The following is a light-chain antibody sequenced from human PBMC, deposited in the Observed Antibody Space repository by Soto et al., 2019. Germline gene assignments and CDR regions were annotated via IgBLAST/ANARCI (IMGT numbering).Light chain of an antibody. CDR2: DAS. CDR1: QSVSSY. J-gene: IGKJ2*01. V-gene: IGKV3-11*01. Sequence: EIVLTQSPATLSLSPGERATLSCRASQSVSSYLAWYQQKPCQAPRLLIYDASARATGIPARFSGSGSGTDFTLTTSSLEPEDFAVYYCQQRSNLMYTFGQGTKLQIK. CDR3: QQRSNLMYT.